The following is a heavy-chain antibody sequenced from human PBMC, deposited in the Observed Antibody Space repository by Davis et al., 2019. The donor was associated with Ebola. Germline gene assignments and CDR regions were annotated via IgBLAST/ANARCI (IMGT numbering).Heavy chain of an antibody. CDR3: ARARVAPGLYFDL. CDR2: IYTSGST. CDR1: GGSISSYY. D-gene: IGHD2-21*01. Sequence: PSETLSLTCTVSGGSISSYYWGWIRQPAGKGLEWIGRIYTSGSTNYNPSLKSRVTMSVDRSKNQFSLKLSSVTAADTAVYYCARARVAPGLYFDLWGRGTLVTVSS. V-gene: IGHV4-4*07. J-gene: IGHJ2*01.